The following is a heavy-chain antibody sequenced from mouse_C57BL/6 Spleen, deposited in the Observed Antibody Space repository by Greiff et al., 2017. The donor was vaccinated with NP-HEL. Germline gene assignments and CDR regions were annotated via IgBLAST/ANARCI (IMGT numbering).Heavy chain of an antibody. D-gene: IGHD1-1*01. CDR3: ARYYDGSSYSYAVDY. Sequence: VQLQQSVAELVRPGASVKLSCTASGFNIKNTYMHWVKQRPEQGLEWIGRIDPANGNTKYAAKFQGKATITADTSSNTAYLQLSSLTSEDTAIYYCARYYDGSSYSYAVDYWGQGTSVTVSS. J-gene: IGHJ4*01. CDR1: GFNIKNTY. CDR2: IDPANGNT. V-gene: IGHV14-3*01.